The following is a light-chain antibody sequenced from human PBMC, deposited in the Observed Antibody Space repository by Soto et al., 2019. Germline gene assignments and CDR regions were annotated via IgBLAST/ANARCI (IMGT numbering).Light chain of an antibody. CDR3: QQYDSSPRT. V-gene: IGKV3-20*01. Sequence: EIVLTQSPGTLSLSPGERATLSCRASQSFTSTSLAWYQQKPGQAPRLLISGASRRAAGIPDRFSGSGSGPDFPLTISRLESEDIAFYYCQQYDSSPRTFGQGTRVEI. CDR2: GAS. CDR1: QSFTSTS. J-gene: IGKJ1*01.